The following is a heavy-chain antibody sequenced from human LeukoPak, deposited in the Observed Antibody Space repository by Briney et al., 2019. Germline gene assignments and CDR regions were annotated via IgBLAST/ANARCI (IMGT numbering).Heavy chain of an antibody. CDR2: IIPIFGTA. Sequence: ASVKVSCKASGGTFSSYAISGVRQAPGQGLEWMGGIIPIFGTANYAQKFQGRVTITTDESTSTAYMELSSLRSEDTAVYYCARVLRSSLDAFDIWGQGTMVTVSS. CDR1: GGTFSSYA. D-gene: IGHD6-6*01. V-gene: IGHV1-69*05. CDR3: ARVLRSSLDAFDI. J-gene: IGHJ3*02.